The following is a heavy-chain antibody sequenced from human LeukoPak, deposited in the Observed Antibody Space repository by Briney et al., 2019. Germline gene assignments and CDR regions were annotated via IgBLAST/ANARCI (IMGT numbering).Heavy chain of an antibody. J-gene: IGHJ5*02. CDR3: AREQFLLRYGDYYRWFDP. CDR2: INTNTGNP. CDR1: GYTFTSYG. Sequence: ASVKVSCKASGYTFTSYGLNWVRQAPGQGLEWMGWINTNTGNPTYAQGFTGRFVFSLDTSVSTAFLQISSLKVEDTAVYYCAREQFLLRYGDYYRWFDPWGQGTLVTVSS. V-gene: IGHV7-4-1*02. D-gene: IGHD4-17*01.